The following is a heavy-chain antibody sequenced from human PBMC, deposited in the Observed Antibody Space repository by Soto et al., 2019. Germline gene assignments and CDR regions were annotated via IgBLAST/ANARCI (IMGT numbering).Heavy chain of an antibody. CDR1: GFTFSSYA. J-gene: IGHJ4*02. Sequence: EVQLLESGGGLVQPGGSLRLSCAASGFTFSSYAMSWVRQAPGKGLEWVSAISGSGVSTYYADSVKGRYTISRDNSTNTLYLPMSSLRAEDTAVYYGAKEHHYSSSWSEFDYWGQGPLVTVSS. CDR2: ISGSGVST. V-gene: IGHV3-23*01. D-gene: IGHD6-13*01. CDR3: AKEHHYSSSWSEFDY.